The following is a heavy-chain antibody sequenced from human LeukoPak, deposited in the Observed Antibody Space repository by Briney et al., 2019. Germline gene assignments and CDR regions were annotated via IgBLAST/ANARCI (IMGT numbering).Heavy chain of an antibody. Sequence: GGSLRLSCAASGFTFDDYAMHWARQAPGKGLEWVSGISWNSGSIGYADSVKGRFTISRDNAKNSLYLQMNSLRAEDTALYYCAKGSAGIAVAALDYWGQGTLVTVSS. CDR3: AKGSAGIAVAALDY. CDR2: ISWNSGSI. J-gene: IGHJ4*02. CDR1: GFTFDDYA. V-gene: IGHV3-9*01. D-gene: IGHD6-19*01.